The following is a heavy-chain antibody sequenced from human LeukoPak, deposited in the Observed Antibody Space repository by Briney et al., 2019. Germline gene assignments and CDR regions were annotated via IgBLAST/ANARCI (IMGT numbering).Heavy chain of an antibody. CDR3: ARMFRSSWYINWFDP. CDR2: IYHSGST. V-gene: IGHV4-38-2*02. CDR1: GYSISSGYF. D-gene: IGHD6-13*01. J-gene: IGHJ5*02. Sequence: SETLSLTCTVSGYSISSGYFWGWIRQPPGKGLEWIGSIYHSGSTPYNPSLKSRLTISVDTSKNQFSLKLNFVTAADTAMYYCARMFRSSWYINWFDPWGQGTLVTVSS.